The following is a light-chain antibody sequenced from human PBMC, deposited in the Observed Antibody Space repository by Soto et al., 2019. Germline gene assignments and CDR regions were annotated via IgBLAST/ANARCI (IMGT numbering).Light chain of an antibody. J-gene: IGLJ3*02. CDR2: EVS. CDR3: SSFTSSSTWV. V-gene: IGLV2-14*01. Sequence: ALTQPASVSGSPGQSITISCTGTSSDVGGYNYVSWYQQHPGKAPKLIIYEVSHRPSGVSNRFSGSKSGSAASLTISGLQAEDEAGYFCSSFTSSSTWVFGGGTKLTVL. CDR1: SSDVGGYNY.